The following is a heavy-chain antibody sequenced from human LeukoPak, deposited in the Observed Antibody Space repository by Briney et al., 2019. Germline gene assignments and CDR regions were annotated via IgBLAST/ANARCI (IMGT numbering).Heavy chain of an antibody. D-gene: IGHD2-15*01. Sequence: PGRSLSLSCLASGFTFRNYSMSWVRQAPGKGLECVSGISDSGGSTYYADSVKGRFTISRDNSKNTLYLQMNSLRAEDTAVYYCATHSGFNVFDSWGQGTLVTVSS. V-gene: IGHV3-23*01. CDR2: ISDSGGST. J-gene: IGHJ4*02. CDR3: ATHSGFNVFDS. CDR1: GFTFRNYS.